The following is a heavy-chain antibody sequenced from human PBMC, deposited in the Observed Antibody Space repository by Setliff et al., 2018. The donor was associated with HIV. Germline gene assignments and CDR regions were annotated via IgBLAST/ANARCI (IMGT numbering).Heavy chain of an antibody. V-gene: IGHV4-38-2*02. CDR2: IYHSGST. J-gene: IGHJ4*02. Sequence: PSETLSLTCSVSGHSISGYYWSWIRQPAGKGLEWIASIYHSGSTYYNPSLKSRVIISVDTSKNQFSLKLNSVTAADTAIYYCARAGMGALRSLFDYWGQGTLVTAPQ. CDR3: ARAGMGALRSLFDY. D-gene: IGHD1-26*01. CDR1: GHSISGYY.